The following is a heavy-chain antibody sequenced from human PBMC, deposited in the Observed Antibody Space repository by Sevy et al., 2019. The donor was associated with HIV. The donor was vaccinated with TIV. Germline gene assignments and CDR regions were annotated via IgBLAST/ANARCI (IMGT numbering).Heavy chain of an antibody. D-gene: IGHD3-22*01. V-gene: IGHV1-58*01. Sequence: ASVKVSYKASGFTFTSSAVQWVRQARGQRLEWIGWIVVGSGNTNYAQKFQERDTITRDMSTSTAYMELSSLRSEDTAVYYCAADQKDSSNLYYYYYYGMDVWGQGTTVTVSS. CDR2: IVVGSGNT. CDR3: AADQKDSSNLYYYYYYGMDV. CDR1: GFTFTSSA. J-gene: IGHJ6*02.